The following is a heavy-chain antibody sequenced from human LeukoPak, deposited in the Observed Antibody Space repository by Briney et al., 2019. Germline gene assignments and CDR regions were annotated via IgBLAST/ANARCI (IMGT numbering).Heavy chain of an antibody. CDR3: AKKRPGTVTEGLDY. CDR2: IKSKTDGGTT. CDR1: GFTFSNAW. V-gene: IGHV3-15*01. D-gene: IGHD2/OR15-2a*01. J-gene: IGHJ4*02. Sequence: GVSLRLSCAASGFTFSNAWMSWVRQAPGKGLEWVGRIKSKTDGGTTDYAAPVKGRFTISRDDSKNTLYLQMNSLRADDTAVYYCAKKRPGTVTEGLDYWGRGTLVTVSS.